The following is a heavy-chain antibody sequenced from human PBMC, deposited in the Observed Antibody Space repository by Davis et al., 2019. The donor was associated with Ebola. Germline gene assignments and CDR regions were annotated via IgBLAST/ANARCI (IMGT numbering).Heavy chain of an antibody. CDR1: GGSIISSTYY. CDR3: ARDDSSSWYNGMDV. D-gene: IGHD6-13*01. V-gene: IGHV4-61*01. CDR2: IYYSAST. Sequence: MPSETLSLTCTVSGGSIISSTYYWGWIRQPPGKGLEWIGYIYYSASTNYNPSLKSRVTISVDTSKNQFPLKLSSVTAADTAVYYCARDDSSSWYNGMDVWGKGTTVTVSS. J-gene: IGHJ6*04.